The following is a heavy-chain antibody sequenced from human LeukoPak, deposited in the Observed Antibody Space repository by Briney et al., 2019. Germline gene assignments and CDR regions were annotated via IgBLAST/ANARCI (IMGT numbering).Heavy chain of an antibody. J-gene: IGHJ4*02. CDR2: IYYSGST. Sequence: SQTLSLTCTVSRGSISSGGYYWSWIRQHPGKGLEWIGYIYYSGSTYYNSSFKSRVTISVDASKNQFSLKLSSVTAAGTAVYYCARDRFPGAVTGTNYWGQGTLVTVSS. D-gene: IGHD6-19*01. CDR1: RGSISSGGYY. CDR3: ARDRFPGAVTGTNY. V-gene: IGHV4-31*03.